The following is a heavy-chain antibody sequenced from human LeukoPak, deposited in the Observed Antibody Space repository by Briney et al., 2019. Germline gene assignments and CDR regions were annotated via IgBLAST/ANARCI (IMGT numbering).Heavy chain of an antibody. Sequence: ASVKVSCKASGYTFTSHYMHWVRQAPGQGLEWMGIINPSGGSTSYAQKFQGRVTMTRDTSTSTAYMELRSLRSDDTAVYYCARDESIIATPGGYWGQGTLVTVSS. J-gene: IGHJ4*02. CDR2: INPSGGST. D-gene: IGHD3-10*01. CDR3: ARDESIIATPGGY. CDR1: GYTFTSHY. V-gene: IGHV1-46*01.